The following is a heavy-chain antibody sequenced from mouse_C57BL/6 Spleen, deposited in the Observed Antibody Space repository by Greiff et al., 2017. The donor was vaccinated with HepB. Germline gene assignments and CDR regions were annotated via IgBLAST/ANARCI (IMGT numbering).Heavy chain of an antibody. CDR2: ISDGGSYT. CDR3: ARDRGLRLYFDY. CDR1: GFTFSSYA. J-gene: IGHJ2*01. Sequence: DVQLVESGGGLVKPGGSLKLSCAASGFTFSSYAMSWVRQTPEKRLEWVATISDGGSYTYYPDNVKGRFTISRDNAKNNLYLQMSHLKSEDTAMYYCARDRGLRLYFDYWGQGTTLTVSS. D-gene: IGHD2-4*01. V-gene: IGHV5-4*01.